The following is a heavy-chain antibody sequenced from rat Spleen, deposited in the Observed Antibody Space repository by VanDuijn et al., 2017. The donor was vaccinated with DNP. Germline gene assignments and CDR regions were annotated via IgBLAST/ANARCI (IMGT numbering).Heavy chain of an antibody. D-gene: IGHD5-1*01. CDR2: INSAGST. CDR3: AIQLGVFDY. Sequence: EVQLQESGPGLLNPSQSLSLTCSVTGYSITTNFRWSWIRKFPGNRLEWMGYINSAGSTDYTPSLKSRIPITRDPSRIQFFLQVNSVTTEDPATYYCAIQLGVFDYWGQGIMVTVSS. CDR1: GYSITTNFR. J-gene: IGHJ2*01. V-gene: IGHV3-3*01.